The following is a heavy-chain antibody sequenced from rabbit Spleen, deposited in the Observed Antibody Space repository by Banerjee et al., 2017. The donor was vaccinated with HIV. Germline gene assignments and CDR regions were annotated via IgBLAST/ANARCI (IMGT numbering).Heavy chain of an antibody. J-gene: IGHJ6*01. D-gene: IGHD1-1*01. V-gene: IGHV1S45*01. CDR2: VGIGSSTTT. CDR1: GFDFSSYYY. CDR3: ARDTSSSFSSYGMDL. Sequence: QEQLVESGGGLVKPGGTLTLTCTVSGFDFSSYYYMCWVRQAPGKGLEWIGCVGIGSSTTTWYASWAKGRFTISKTSSTTVTLQMTRLTAADTATYFCARDTSSSFSSYGMDLWGQGTLVTVS.